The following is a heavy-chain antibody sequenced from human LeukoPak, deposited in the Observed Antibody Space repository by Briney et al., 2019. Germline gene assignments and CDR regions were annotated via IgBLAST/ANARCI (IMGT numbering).Heavy chain of an antibody. CDR1: GFTFSNYA. Sequence: GGSLRLSCAASGFTFSNYAMSWVRQAPGKGLEWVSTINDRGIATYYADSVKGRFTISRDNSKNTLSLQVSSLRAEDTAINYCAKGLKTAVGPYKGYHYYMDVWGKGTTVTVSS. CDR2: INDRGIAT. V-gene: IGHV3-23*01. J-gene: IGHJ6*03. CDR3: AKGLKTAVGPYKGYHYYMDV. D-gene: IGHD5-18*01.